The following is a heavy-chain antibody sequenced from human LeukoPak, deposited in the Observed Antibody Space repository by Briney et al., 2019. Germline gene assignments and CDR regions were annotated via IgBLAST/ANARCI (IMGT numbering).Heavy chain of an antibody. CDR3: ARAPRSGSLFYGLDV. CDR1: GCTVSSNY. CDR2: IYSGGST. D-gene: IGHD1-26*01. V-gene: IGHV3-66*01. Sequence: PGGSLRLSCAASGCTVSSNYMSWVRQAPGKGLEWVSLIYSGGSTYYADSVKGRFTISRDNSKNTLYLQMYSLRAEDTAVYYCARAPRSGSLFYGLDVWGQGTTVTVSS. J-gene: IGHJ6*02.